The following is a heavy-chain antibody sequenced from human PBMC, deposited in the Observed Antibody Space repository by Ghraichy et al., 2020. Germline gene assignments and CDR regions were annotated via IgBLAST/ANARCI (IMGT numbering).Heavy chain of an antibody. J-gene: IGHJ6*02. Sequence: GGSLRLSCAASGFTVSSNYMSWVRQAPGKGLEWVSVIYSGGSTYYADSVKGRFTISRHNSKNTLYLQMNSLRAEDTAVYYCARDVSNGDYYYGMDVWGQGTTVTVSS. D-gene: IGHD4-11*01. CDR1: GFTVSSNY. CDR3: ARDVSNGDYYYGMDV. V-gene: IGHV3-53*04. CDR2: IYSGGST.